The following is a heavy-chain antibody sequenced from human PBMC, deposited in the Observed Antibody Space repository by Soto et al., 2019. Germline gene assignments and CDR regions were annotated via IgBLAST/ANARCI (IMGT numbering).Heavy chain of an antibody. CDR1: GAPISTGNW. CDR3: ARHSSYYYDSSAYYDS. CDR2: IYHGGNT. Sequence: QVHLQESGPGLVQSSGTLSLTCGVSGAPISTGNWWTWVRQPLGKGLEWIGEIYHGGNTNYRPSLKSRVTISVDKAKNQFSLRLSSVTAADTAVYYCARHSSYYYDSSAYYDSWGQGALVTVSS. D-gene: IGHD3-22*01. J-gene: IGHJ5*01. V-gene: IGHV4-4*02.